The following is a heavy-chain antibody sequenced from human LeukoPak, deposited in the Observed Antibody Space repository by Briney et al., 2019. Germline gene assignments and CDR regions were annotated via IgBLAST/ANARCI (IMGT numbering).Heavy chain of an antibody. V-gene: IGHV1-3*01. D-gene: IGHD6-19*01. CDR3: ARVSDDSGWNFDY. CDR2: INAGTGNR. CDR1: GYTFTSYD. Sequence: ASVKVSCKASGYTFTSYDINWVRQATGQRLEWMGWINAGTGNRKYSQKFQDRVTITRETSATTAYMELSSLTSEDTAVYYCARVSDDSGWNFDYWGQGTLVTVSS. J-gene: IGHJ4*02.